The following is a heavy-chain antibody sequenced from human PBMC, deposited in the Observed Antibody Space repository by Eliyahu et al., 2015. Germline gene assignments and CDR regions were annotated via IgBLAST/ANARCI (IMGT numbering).Heavy chain of an antibody. V-gene: IGHV2-70*01. CDR1: GXSLSTSGMC. Sequence: QVTLRESGPALVKPTQTLTLTCTFSGXSLSTSGMCVSWIRQPPGXALEWLALIDWDDDKYYSTSLKTRLTISKDTSKNQVVLTMTNMDPVDTATYYCARSTRLVYGDYVEWFDPWGQGTLVTVSS. CDR3: ARSTRLVYGDYVEWFDP. CDR2: IDWDDDK. J-gene: IGHJ5*02. D-gene: IGHD4-17*01.